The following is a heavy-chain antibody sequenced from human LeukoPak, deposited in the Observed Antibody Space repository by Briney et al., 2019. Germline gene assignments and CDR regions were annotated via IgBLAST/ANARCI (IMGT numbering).Heavy chain of an antibody. V-gene: IGHV3-48*03. J-gene: IGHJ3*01. D-gene: IGHD1-26*01. CDR2: ISRSGSTI. CDR1: GLTFSSHE. CDR3: AKVHLRIEIYAFDV. Sequence: PGGSLRLSCAASGLTFSSHEMNWVRQAPGKGLEWVSYISRSGSTIYYAHSVKGRFTISRDNSKNTMFLQMNSLRVEDTAVYYCAKVHLRIEIYAFDVWGQGTMVTVSS.